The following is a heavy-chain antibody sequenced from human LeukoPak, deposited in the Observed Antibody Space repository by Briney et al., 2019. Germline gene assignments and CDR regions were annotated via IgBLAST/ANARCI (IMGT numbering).Heavy chain of an antibody. CDR3: ARARSGDSSGPQTYYFDY. Sequence: GSSVKVSCKASGGTFSSYAISWVRQAPGRGLEWMGRIIPILGIANYAQEFQGRVTITADKSTSTAYMELSSLRSEDTAVYYCARARSGDSSGPQTYYFDYWGQGTLVTVSS. CDR1: GGTFSSYA. J-gene: IGHJ4*02. D-gene: IGHD3-22*01. V-gene: IGHV1-69*04. CDR2: IIPILGIA.